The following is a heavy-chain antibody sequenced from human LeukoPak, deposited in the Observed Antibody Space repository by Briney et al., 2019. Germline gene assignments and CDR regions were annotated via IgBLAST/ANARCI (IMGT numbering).Heavy chain of an antibody. D-gene: IGHD5-18*01. CDR3: ARERAMAYY. V-gene: IGHV1-3*04. CDR2: INTGNGNT. Sequence: ASVKVSCKASGYTFTSYPIHWVRQAPGQRLEWMGWINTGNGNTKYSQRFEGRVTVTTDTSAAAAYMELSSLRSEDTAVYYCARERAMAYYWGQGTLVTVSS. CDR1: GYTFTSYP. J-gene: IGHJ4*02.